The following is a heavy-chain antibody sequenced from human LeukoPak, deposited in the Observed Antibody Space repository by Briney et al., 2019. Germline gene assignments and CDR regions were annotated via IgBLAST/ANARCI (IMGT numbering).Heavy chain of an antibody. V-gene: IGHV4-4*09. CDR2: IFSTGST. J-gene: IGHJ3*01. CDR1: GASIISYS. D-gene: IGHD3-10*01. CDR3: ARSEVTYYGSKNSLWPDAFDF. Sequence: SETLSLTCTVSGASIISYSWSWIRQPPGKGLEWIGYIFSTGSTNYNPSLKSRVTISMDTSQMQFPLRLNSVTAADTAVYYCARSEVTYYGSKNSLWPDAFDFWGQGTVVTVSS.